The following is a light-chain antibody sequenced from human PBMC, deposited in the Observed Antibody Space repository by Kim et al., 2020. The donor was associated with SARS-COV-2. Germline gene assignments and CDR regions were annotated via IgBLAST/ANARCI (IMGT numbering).Light chain of an antibody. Sequence: SVKLTCTLSSGHSSYAIARHQQQPEKGPRYLMKLNSDGAHNKGDGIPDRFSGSSSGAERYLTISSLQSEDEADYYCQTWGTGIRVFGGGTQLTVL. CDR3: QTWGTGIRV. CDR1: SGHSSYA. V-gene: IGLV4-69*01. CDR2: LNSDGAH. J-gene: IGLJ2*01.